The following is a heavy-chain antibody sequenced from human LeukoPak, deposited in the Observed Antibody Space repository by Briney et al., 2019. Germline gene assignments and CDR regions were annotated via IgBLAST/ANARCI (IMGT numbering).Heavy chain of an antibody. V-gene: IGHV4-30-4*08. CDR3: ARDQADIVATDSYYYGMDV. D-gene: IGHD5-12*01. CDR1: GGSISSGGYY. J-gene: IGHJ6*02. CDR2: IYYSGST. Sequence: PSQTLSLTCTVSGGSISSGGYYWSWIRQHPGKGLEWIGYIYYSGSTYYNPSLKSRVTISVDTSKNQFSLKLSSVTAADTAVYYCARDQADIVATDSYYYGMDVWGQGTTVTVSS.